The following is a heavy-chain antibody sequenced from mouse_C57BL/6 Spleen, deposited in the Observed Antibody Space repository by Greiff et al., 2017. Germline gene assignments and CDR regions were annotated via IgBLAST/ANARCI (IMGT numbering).Heavy chain of an antibody. J-gene: IGHJ4*01. V-gene: IGHV5-17*01. CDR3: ARHYYDYDDAMDY. Sequence: EVQGVESGGGLVKPGGSLKLSCAASGFTFSDYGMHWVRQAPEKGLEWVAYISSGSSTIYYADTVKGRFTISRDNAKNTLFLQMTSLRSEDTAMYYCARHYYDYDDAMDYWGQGTSVTVSS. CDR1: GFTFSDYG. CDR2: ISSGSSTI. D-gene: IGHD2-4*01.